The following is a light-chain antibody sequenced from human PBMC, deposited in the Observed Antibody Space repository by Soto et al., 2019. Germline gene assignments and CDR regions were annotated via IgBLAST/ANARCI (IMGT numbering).Light chain of an antibody. CDR1: RSDVGCYNY. V-gene: IGLV2-14*01. Sequence: QSALTQPASVSGSPGQSITISCTGTRSDVGCYNYVSWYQQHPGKAPKLMIYDVSNRPSGVSNRFSGSKSGNTASLTISGLQAEDEADYYCSSYTTSGSLVFGGGTKLTVL. CDR2: DVS. CDR3: SSYTTSGSLV. J-gene: IGLJ2*01.